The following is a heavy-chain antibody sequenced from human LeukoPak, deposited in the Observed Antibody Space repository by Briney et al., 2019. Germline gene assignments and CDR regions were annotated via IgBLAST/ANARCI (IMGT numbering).Heavy chain of an antibody. CDR3: TTSWGYKY. J-gene: IGHJ4*02. CDR2: IKSRTDGGTT. CDR1: GFTVSSNY. D-gene: IGHD5-12*01. V-gene: IGHV3-15*01. Sequence: GGSLRLSCAASGFTVSSNYMSWVRQAPGKGLEWVGRIKSRTDGGTTDYAAPVKGRFTMSRDDSKNTLYLQMNSLKTEDTAVYYCTTSWGYKYWGQGTLVTVSS.